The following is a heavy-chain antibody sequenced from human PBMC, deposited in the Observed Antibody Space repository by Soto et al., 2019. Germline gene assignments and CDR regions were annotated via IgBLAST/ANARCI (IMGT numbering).Heavy chain of an antibody. CDR1: GFTFSTYR. CDR3: ARDYSNYPHYFYGMDV. V-gene: IGHV3-48*02. CDR2: ISSGSGTI. J-gene: IGHJ6*02. D-gene: IGHD4-4*01. Sequence: EVQLVESGGGLVQPGGSLRLSCAASGFTFSTYRLNWVRQAPGKGLEWVSYISSGSGTIYYADSVKGRFTISRDNAKNSLYLQMNSLGDEDPAVYYCARDYSNYPHYFYGMDVWGQGATVTVSS.